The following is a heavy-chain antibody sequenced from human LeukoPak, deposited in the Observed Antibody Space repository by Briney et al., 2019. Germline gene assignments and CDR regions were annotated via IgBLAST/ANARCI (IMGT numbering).Heavy chain of an antibody. D-gene: IGHD3-22*01. V-gene: IGHV4-31*03. CDR3: ARWAGGAYYYDSSGYGKRGVVDY. CDR2: IYYSGST. J-gene: IGHJ4*02. CDR1: GGSISSGGYY. Sequence: SQTLSLTCTVSGGSISSGGYYWSWIRQHPGKGLEWIGYIYYSGSTYYNPSLKSRVTISVDTSKNQFSLKLSSVTAADTAVYYCARWAGGAYYYDSSGYGKRGVVDYWGQGTLVTVSS.